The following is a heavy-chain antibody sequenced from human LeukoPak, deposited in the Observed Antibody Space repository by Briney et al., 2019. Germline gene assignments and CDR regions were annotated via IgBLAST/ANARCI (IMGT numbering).Heavy chain of an antibody. V-gene: IGHV3-23*01. CDR3: AREEQEGELPDY. D-gene: IGHD1-26*01. Sequence: GGSLRLSCAASGFTFSSYAMTWVRQAPGKGLEWVSIITGSGGSTYYADSVKGRFTISRDNAKNSLYLQMNSLRAEDTAVYYCAREEQEGELPDYWGQGTLVTVSS. CDR2: ITGSGGST. CDR1: GFTFSSYA. J-gene: IGHJ4*02.